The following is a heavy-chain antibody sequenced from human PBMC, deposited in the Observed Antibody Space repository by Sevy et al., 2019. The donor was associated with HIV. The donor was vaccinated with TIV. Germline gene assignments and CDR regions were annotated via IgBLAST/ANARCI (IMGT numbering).Heavy chain of an antibody. Sequence: GGSLRLSCAASGFSFSSYEMNWVRQAPGKGLEWISYISHSGTTKFYADSVRGRFTIARDNAKNSLFLQMNSLRAEDTAVYYCARDLPPSATTVAHSDYWGRGTLVTVSS. CDR2: ISHSGTTK. CDR1: GFSFSSYE. J-gene: IGHJ4*02. D-gene: IGHD4-17*01. V-gene: IGHV3-48*03. CDR3: ARDLPPSATTVAHSDY.